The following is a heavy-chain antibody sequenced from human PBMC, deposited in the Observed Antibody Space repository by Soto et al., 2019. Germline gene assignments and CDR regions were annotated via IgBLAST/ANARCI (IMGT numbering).Heavy chain of an antibody. J-gene: IGHJ5*01. CDR3: ARDPFYGWFDS. V-gene: IGHV1-8*01. CDR2: MTPDSGDT. CDR1: GHTLASYD. D-gene: IGHD3-16*01. Sequence: QVQLVQSGAEVRKPVASVKVSCKASGHTLASYDINWVRQATGQGLEWMGWMTPDSGDTGYAQKFQGRVTMTWDTSITTAYMELSSLRSDDTAVYYCARDPFYGWFDSWGQGTLVTVSS.